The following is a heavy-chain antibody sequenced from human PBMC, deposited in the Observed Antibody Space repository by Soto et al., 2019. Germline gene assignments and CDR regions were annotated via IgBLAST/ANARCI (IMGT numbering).Heavy chain of an antibody. Sequence: QVQLVQSGAEVKKPGSSVKVACKASGGTFSSHGFNWVRQAPGQGLEWIGGSIPLFGITNHTQKFQDRITITAAASTATPSIWLTLVISEDTVLDYCASHRGSAPVNGGQGTLLTVSS. D-gene: IGHD3-10*01. CDR2: SIPLFGIT. CDR3: ASHRGSAPVN. J-gene: IGHJ4*02. V-gene: IGHV1-69*12. CDR1: GGTFSSHG.